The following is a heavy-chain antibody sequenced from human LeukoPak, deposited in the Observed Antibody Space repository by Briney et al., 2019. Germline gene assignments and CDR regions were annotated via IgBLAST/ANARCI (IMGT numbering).Heavy chain of an antibody. Sequence: PGGSLRLSCAASGFTFSSYSMNWVRQAPGKGLEWVSSISSSSSYIYYADSVKGRFTISRDNAKNSLYLQMNSLRAEDTAVYYCARDHDNPGTGTEPTDPLFDYWGQGTLVTVSS. CDR1: GFTFSSYS. V-gene: IGHV3-21*01. CDR3: ARDHDNPGTGTEPTDPLFDY. J-gene: IGHJ4*02. CDR2: ISSSSSYI. D-gene: IGHD1-1*01.